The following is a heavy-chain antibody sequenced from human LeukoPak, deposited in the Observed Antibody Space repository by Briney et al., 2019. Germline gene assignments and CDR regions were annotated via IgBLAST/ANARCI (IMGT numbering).Heavy chain of an antibody. D-gene: IGHD3-10*02. CDR3: AALGITMIGGV. CDR1: GFTFSSYE. Sequence: SGGSLRLSCAASGFTFSSYEMNWVRQAPGKGLEWVSYISSSGSTIYYADSGKGRFTISRDNAKNSLYLQMNSLRAEDTAVYYCAALGITMIGGVWGKGTTVTISS. CDR2: ISSSGSTI. J-gene: IGHJ6*04. V-gene: IGHV3-48*03.